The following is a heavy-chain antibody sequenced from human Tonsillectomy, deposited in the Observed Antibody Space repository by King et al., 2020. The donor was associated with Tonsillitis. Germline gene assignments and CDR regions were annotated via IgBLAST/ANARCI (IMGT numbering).Heavy chain of an antibody. J-gene: IGHJ4*02. D-gene: IGHD4-17*01. CDR2: IYHSGPT. CDR3: ARNRDYGDYVDF. CDR1: GDSLTSGGYF. Sequence: MQLQESGPGLVRPSQTLSLICSVSGDSLTSGGYFWSWIRQHPDKGLEWIGSIYHSGPTYHTPSLRSRLFMSVDTSKNQFSLRLTSVTAADTAVYYCARNRDYGDYVDFWGQGTLVAVSS. V-gene: IGHV4-31*03.